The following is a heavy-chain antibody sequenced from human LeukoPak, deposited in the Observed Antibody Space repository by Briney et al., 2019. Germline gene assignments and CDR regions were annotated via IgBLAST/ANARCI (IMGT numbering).Heavy chain of an antibody. CDR1: GFTFSSYS. CDR2: INWNGGST. V-gene: IGHV3-20*04. CDR3: VREHYNYYMDV. J-gene: IGHJ6*03. Sequence: GGSLRLSCAASGFTFSSYSMNWVRQAPGKGLEWVSGINWNGGSTDYADSVKGRFTISRDNGKNSLYLQMNSLRAEDTALYYCVREHYNYYMDVWGKGTTVTVSS.